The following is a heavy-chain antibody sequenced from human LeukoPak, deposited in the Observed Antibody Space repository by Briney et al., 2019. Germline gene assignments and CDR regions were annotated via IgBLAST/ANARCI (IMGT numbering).Heavy chain of an antibody. J-gene: IGHJ6*03. V-gene: IGHV3-11*01. CDR1: GFTFSDYY. CDR2: ISSSGSTI. CDR3: ARDSYYYYMDV. Sequence: GGSLRLSCAASGFTFSDYYMSWIRQAPGKGLEWVSYISSSGSTIYYADSVKGRFTISRDNARNSLYLQMNSLRAEDTAVYYCARDSYYYYMDVWGKGTTVTVSS.